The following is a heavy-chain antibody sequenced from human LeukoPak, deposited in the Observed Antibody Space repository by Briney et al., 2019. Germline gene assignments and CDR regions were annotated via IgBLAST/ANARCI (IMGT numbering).Heavy chain of an antibody. CDR2: VHSSGDI. Sequence: SETLSLTCSVSGVSITRGSYYCGWIRQSAGKGLEWIGRVHSSGDIYHNAAFRSRAAVSGDASKNQFSLQLNSVTAADTAVYYCARGASPKDAVFFDYWGQGALITVSS. D-gene: IGHD3-16*01. V-gene: IGHV4-61*02. CDR3: ARGASPKDAVFFDY. CDR1: GVSITRGSYY. J-gene: IGHJ4*02.